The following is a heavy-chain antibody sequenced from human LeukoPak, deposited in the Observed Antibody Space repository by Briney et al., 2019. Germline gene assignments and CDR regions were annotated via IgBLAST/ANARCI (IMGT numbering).Heavy chain of an antibody. V-gene: IGHV1-18*01. CDR2: ISVYNDKR. D-gene: IGHD3-10*01. CDR3: ARAGFTMVRAHFDY. Sequence: GASVKVSCKASGYSFNTYGISWVRQAPGQGLEWMGWISVYNDKRNAAQKFQDRFSMTTETSTNTAYMELRSLRSDDTAVYYCARAGFTMVRAHFDYWGQGTLVTVSS. CDR1: GYSFNTYG. J-gene: IGHJ4*02.